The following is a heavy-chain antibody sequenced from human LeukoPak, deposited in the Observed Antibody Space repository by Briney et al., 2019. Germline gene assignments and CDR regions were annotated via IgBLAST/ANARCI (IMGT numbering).Heavy chain of an antibody. Sequence: SVKVSCKASGGTFGSYAISWVRQAPGQGLEWMGGIIPIFGTANYAQKFQGRVTITTDESTSTAYMELSSLRSEDTAVYYCATSGGIFGSSSLDVGSGDNNWGQGTLVTVSS. D-gene: IGHD6-6*01. CDR3: ATSGGIFGSSSLDVGSGDNN. J-gene: IGHJ4*02. V-gene: IGHV1-69*05. CDR2: IIPIFGTA. CDR1: GGTFGSYA.